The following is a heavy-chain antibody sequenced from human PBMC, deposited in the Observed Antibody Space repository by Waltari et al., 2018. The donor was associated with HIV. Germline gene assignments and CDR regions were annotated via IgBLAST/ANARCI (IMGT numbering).Heavy chain of an antibody. CDR3: ARHGLRVATIKMFDY. CDR1: GFTFSSYW. V-gene: IGHV3-7*01. Sequence: EVQLVESGGGLVQPGGSLRLSCAASGFTFSSYWMGWVRQAPGKGLEWVANIKEDGTDIFYVDSVKGRFSISRDNAKSSLYLQMNSLRAEDTAVYYCARHGLRVATIKMFDYWGQGTLVTVSS. J-gene: IGHJ4*02. CDR2: IKEDGTDI. D-gene: IGHD5-12*01.